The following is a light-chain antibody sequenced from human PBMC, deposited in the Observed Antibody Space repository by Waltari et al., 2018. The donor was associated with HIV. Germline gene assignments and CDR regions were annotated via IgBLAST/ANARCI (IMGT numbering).Light chain of an antibody. Sequence: QSALTQPRSVSGSPGPSVTISCTGTSSDVGGYNYVSWYQQLPGKAPKLMIYDLTERPSGVPDRFSGSKSGNTASLTISGLQAEDEADYYCCSFAGSYTWLFGGGTKLTVL. CDR1: SSDVGGYNY. V-gene: IGLV2-11*01. CDR2: DLT. CDR3: CSFAGSYTWL. J-gene: IGLJ2*01.